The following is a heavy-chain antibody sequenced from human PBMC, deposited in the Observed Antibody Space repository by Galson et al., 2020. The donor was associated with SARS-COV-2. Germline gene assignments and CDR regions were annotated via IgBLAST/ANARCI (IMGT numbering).Heavy chain of an antibody. CDR1: GFTFSDYY. V-gene: IGHV3-11*06. Sequence: LSLTCAASGFTFSDYYMSWIRQAPGKGLEWVSYISSSSSYTNYADSVKGRFTISRDNAKNSLYLQMNSLRAEDTAVYYCARDLKPVVVPAATFYYYYGMDVWGQGTTVTVSS. J-gene: IGHJ6*02. CDR2: ISSSSSYT. CDR3: ARDLKPVVVPAATFYYYYGMDV. D-gene: IGHD2-2*01.